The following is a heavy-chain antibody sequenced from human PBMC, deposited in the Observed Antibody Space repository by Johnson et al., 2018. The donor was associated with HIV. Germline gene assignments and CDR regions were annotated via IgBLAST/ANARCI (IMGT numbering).Heavy chain of an antibody. J-gene: IGHJ3*01. CDR2: ISGSGGST. D-gene: IGHD3-3*01. V-gene: IGHV3-23*04. CDR3: AKEGSTILGVVPYAFDL. CDR1: GFTFSSYA. Sequence: VQLVESGGGLVQPGGSLRLSCAASGFTFSSYAMSWVRQAPGKGLEWVSAISGSGGSTYYADSVKGRFTISRDNSKNSLYLQMNSLRTEDPALYYCAKEGSTILGVVPYAFDLWGQGAMVIVSS.